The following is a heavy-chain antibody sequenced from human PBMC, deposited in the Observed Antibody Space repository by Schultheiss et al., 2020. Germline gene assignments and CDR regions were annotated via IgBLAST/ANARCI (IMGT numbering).Heavy chain of an antibody. J-gene: IGHJ6*02. D-gene: IGHD4-11*01. CDR1: GYNFTSYW. CDR2: IYPGESDT. CDR3: ARQLQYNCYSMDV. Sequence: GESLKISCKGSGYNFTSYWIGWVRQMPGKGLECMGIIYPGESDTRYSPSFQGQVTILADKSISTAYLQWSSLRASDTATYYCARQLQYNCYSMDVWGQGTTVTVSS. V-gene: IGHV5-51*01.